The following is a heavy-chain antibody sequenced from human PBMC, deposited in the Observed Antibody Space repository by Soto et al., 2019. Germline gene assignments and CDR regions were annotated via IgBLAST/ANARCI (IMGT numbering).Heavy chain of an antibody. CDR1: GGSISSGDYY. CDR2: IYYSGST. Sequence: PSETLSLTCTVSGGSISSGDYYWSWIRQPPGKGLEWIGYIYYSGSTYYNPSLKSRVTISVDTSKNQFSLKLSSVTAADTAVYYCARKGDYDFWSGYDYWGQGTLVTVSS. CDR3: ARKGDYDFWSGYDY. V-gene: IGHV4-30-4*01. J-gene: IGHJ4*02. D-gene: IGHD3-3*01.